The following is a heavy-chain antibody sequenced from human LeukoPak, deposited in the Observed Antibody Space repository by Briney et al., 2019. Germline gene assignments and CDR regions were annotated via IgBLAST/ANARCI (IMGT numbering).Heavy chain of an antibody. D-gene: IGHD6-13*01. V-gene: IGHV1-69*05. CDR3: ARASLRYSSSWGFDP. CDR1: GGTFSSYA. CDR2: IIPIFGTA. J-gene: IGHJ5*02. Sequence: GASVKVSCKASGGTFSSYAISWVRQAPGQGLEWMGGIIPIFGTANCAQKFQGRVTITTDESTSTAYMELSSLRSEDTAVYYCARASLRYSSSWGFDPWGQGTLVTVSS.